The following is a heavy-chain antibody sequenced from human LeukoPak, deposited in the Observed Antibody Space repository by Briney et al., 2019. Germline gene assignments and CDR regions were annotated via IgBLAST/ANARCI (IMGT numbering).Heavy chain of an antibody. V-gene: IGHV4-31*03. CDR2: IYYSGST. CDR3: ARGAGNFDL. CDR1: GGSISSGGYY. Sequence: PSETLSLTCTVSGGSISSGGYYWRWIRQHPGKGLEWIGYIYYSGSTYYNPSLKSRHTISVDTSENQFSLKLTSVTAADTAVYYCARGAGNFDLWGRGTLVTVSS. D-gene: IGHD3-10*01. J-gene: IGHJ2*01.